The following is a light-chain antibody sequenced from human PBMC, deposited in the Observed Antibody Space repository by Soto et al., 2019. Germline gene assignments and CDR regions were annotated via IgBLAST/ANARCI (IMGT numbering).Light chain of an antibody. CDR1: QGISSY. CDR3: QQLNSYPLFT. J-gene: IGKJ3*01. CDR2: AAS. Sequence: IQLTQSPSSLSASVGDRVTITCRASQGISSYLAWYQQKPGKAPKLLIYAASTLQSGVPSRFSGSASGTDFTLTISSLQPEDCATYYCQQLNSYPLFTFGPGTKVDIK. V-gene: IGKV1-9*01.